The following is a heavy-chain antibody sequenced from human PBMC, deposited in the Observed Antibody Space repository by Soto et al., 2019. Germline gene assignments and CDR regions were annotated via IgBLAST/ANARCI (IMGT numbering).Heavy chain of an antibody. CDR1: GGSFSGYY. CDR3: ARVGPTIFGVKQNWFDP. Sequence: SETLSLTCAVYGGSFSGYYWSWTRQPPGKGLEWIGEINHSGSTNYNPSLKSRVTISVDTSKNQFSLKLSSVTAADTAVYYCARVGPTIFGVKQNWFDPWGQGTLVTVSS. D-gene: IGHD3-3*01. J-gene: IGHJ5*02. CDR2: INHSGST. V-gene: IGHV4-34*01.